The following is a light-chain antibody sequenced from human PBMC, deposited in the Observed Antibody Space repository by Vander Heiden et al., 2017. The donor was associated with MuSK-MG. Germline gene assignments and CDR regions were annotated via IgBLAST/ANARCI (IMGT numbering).Light chain of an antibody. J-gene: IGLJ3*02. V-gene: IGLV2-11*01. CDR1: SSDVGGYNY. CDR3: CSDAGSYSWV. Sequence: QSALTQPRSVSGSPGQSVTISCTGTSSDVGGYNYVSWYQQHPGKVPRLIIYDVTKRPSGVPDRFSGSKYGNTASLTISGRQADEEADFYCCSDAGSYSWVFGGGTKLTVL. CDR2: DVT.